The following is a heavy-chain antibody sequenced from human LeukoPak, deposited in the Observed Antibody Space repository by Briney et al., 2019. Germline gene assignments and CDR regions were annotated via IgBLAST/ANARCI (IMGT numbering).Heavy chain of an antibody. Sequence: GGSLRLSCAASGFTFSSYGMHWVRQAPGKGLEWVAVIWYDGSNKYYADSVKGRFTISRDNSKNTLYLQMNSLRAEDTAVYYCARGDTWMQLWLRGPSTPSPFDYWGQGTLVTVSS. J-gene: IGHJ4*02. CDR3: ARGDTWMQLWLRGPSTPSPFDY. D-gene: IGHD5-18*01. CDR1: GFTFSSYG. V-gene: IGHV3-33*01. CDR2: IWYDGSNK.